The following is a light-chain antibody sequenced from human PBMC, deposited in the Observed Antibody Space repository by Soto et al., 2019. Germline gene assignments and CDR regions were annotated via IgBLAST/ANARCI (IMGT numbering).Light chain of an antibody. J-gene: IGKJ4*01. Sequence: IQMTQCPSSLSASVVYRVTITCRASQGIRNDLGWYQQKPGKAPKLLIYAASSLQSGVPSRFSGSGSGTDFTLTISSLQPEDFATYYCLQDYNYPLTFGGGTKVDNK. CDR2: AAS. CDR3: LQDYNYPLT. V-gene: IGKV1-6*01. CDR1: QGIRND.